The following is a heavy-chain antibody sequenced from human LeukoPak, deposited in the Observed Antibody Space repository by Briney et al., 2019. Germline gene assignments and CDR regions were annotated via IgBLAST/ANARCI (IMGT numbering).Heavy chain of an antibody. CDR2: VDHTGST. J-gene: IGHJ6*03. V-gene: IGHV4-59*01. CDR3: ARGRVSSSTWYSTYYYYFYMDV. D-gene: IGHD1-1*01. Sequence: SETLSLTCAVSDDSITMYYWTWIRQPPGKGLEWIGYVDHTGSTNFNPSLNGRVSISRDTSKNLFSLRLRSVTAADTAVYFCARGRVSSSTWYSTYYYYFYMDVWGKGTTVTVSS. CDR1: DDSITMYY.